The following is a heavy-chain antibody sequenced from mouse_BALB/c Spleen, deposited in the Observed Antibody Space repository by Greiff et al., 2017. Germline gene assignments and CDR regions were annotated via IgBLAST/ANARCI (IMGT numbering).Heavy chain of an antibody. V-gene: IGHV3-8*02. CDR1: GDSITSGY. D-gene: IGHD4-1*02. CDR2: ISYSGST. CDR3: ARSPTGTREVWFAY. J-gene: IGHJ3*01. Sequence: EVKLMESGPSLVKPSQTLSLTCSVTGDSITSGYWNWIRKFPGNKLEYMGYISYSGSTYYNPSLKSRISITRDTSKNQYYLQLNSVTTEDTATYYCARSPTGTREVWFAYWGQGTLVTVSA.